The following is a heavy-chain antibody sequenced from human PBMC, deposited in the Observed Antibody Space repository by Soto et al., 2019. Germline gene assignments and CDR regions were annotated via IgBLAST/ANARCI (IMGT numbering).Heavy chain of an antibody. CDR3: ATTYYDDSSGYIGSCFLDS. CDR1: GFTFSSYA. CDR2: ISYDGSNK. J-gene: IGHJ4*02. D-gene: IGHD3-22*01. V-gene: IGHV3-30-3*01. Sequence: QVQLVDSGVGVVQPGRSLRLSCAASGFTFSSYAMHWVRQAPGKGLEWVAVISYDGSNKYYADSVKGRVTISRDNSKNTLYLQMTSLRAEDTAVYYCATTYYDDSSGYIGSCFLDSWGQGTLVTFSS.